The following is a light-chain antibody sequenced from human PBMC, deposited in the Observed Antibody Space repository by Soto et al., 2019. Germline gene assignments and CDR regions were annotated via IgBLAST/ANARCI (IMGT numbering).Light chain of an antibody. J-gene: IGKJ5*01. CDR1: QSVSRD. CDR2: GAS. CDR3: QKYNNWPIT. Sequence: EIVMTQSPATLSVSQGALDTLSCRASQSVSRDFAWYQQKPGQAPRLLIYGASSRATGTPARFSGSGSGTEFILTISSLQSEDFAVYYCQKYNNWPITFGKGPRRAIK. V-gene: IGKV3D-15*01.